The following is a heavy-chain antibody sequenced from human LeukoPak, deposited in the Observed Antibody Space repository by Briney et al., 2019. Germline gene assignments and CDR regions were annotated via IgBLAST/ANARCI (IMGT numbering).Heavy chain of an antibody. D-gene: IGHD1-26*01. CDR3: ASDFSGRYYHFDY. Sequence: SETLSLTCNVSGGSISSTSYYWGWIRQPPGKGLEWIGSMYYSGSTYYNPSLKSRVTISVDTPKNQFSLRLCSVTAADTAVYYCASDFSGRYYHFDYWGQGTLVTVSS. CDR2: MYYSGST. J-gene: IGHJ4*02. CDR1: GGSISSTSYY. V-gene: IGHV4-39*01.